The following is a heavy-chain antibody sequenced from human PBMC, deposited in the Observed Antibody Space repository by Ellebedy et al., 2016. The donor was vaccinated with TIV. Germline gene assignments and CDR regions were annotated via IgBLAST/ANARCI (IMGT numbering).Heavy chain of an antibody. CDR2: IYYSGST. CDR1: GGSISSYY. V-gene: IGHV4-59*01. J-gene: IGHJ2*01. Sequence: GSLRLXXTVSGGSISSYYWSWIRQPPGKGLEWIGYIYYSGSTNYNPSLKSRVTISVDTSKNQFSLKLSSVTAADTAVYYCARTSVAGPKDWYFDLWGRGTLVTVSS. CDR3: ARTSVAGPKDWYFDL. D-gene: IGHD6-19*01.